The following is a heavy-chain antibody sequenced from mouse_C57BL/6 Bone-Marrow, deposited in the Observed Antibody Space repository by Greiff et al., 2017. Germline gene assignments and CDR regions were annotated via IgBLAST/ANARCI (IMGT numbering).Heavy chain of an antibody. Sequence: QVQLKESGPGLVQPSQCLSITCTASGFSLTSYGVHWVRQSPGKGLEWLGVIWRGGSTAYNAAFMSRPSITKDNTTSHVFFKMNSLRADDTAIYNGAKWGTVVDDWYFDVWGTGTTVTVSS. V-gene: IGHV2-5*01. J-gene: IGHJ1*03. CDR1: GFSLTSYG. D-gene: IGHD1-1*01. CDR3: AKWGTVVDDWYFDV. CDR2: IWRGGST.